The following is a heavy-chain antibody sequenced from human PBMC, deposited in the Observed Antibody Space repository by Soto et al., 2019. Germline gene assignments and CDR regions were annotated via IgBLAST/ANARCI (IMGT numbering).Heavy chain of an antibody. CDR2: IIPIFGTA. CDR3: ERDWAVGAGNY. Sequence: GASVKVSCKASGGTFSSYAISWVRQAPGQGLEWMGGIIPIFGTANYAQKFQGRVTITADESTSTAYMELSSLRSEDTAVYYCERDWAVGAGNYWGQGTLVTVSS. D-gene: IGHD1-26*01. J-gene: IGHJ4*02. V-gene: IGHV1-69*13. CDR1: GGTFSSYA.